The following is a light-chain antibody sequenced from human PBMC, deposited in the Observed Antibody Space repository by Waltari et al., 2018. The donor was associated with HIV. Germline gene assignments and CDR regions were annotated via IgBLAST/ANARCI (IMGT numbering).Light chain of an antibody. Sequence: AIQMTQSPSSLSASVGDRVTITCRASQGITRDLGWYQQRPGKAPKLLIFAASSLQSRVPPRFSGSGSGTDFTLTINGLQPEDFGIYFCLQHSKFPFTFGPGTRV. V-gene: IGKV1-6*02. CDR2: AAS. J-gene: IGKJ3*01. CDR3: LQHSKFPFT. CDR1: QGITRD.